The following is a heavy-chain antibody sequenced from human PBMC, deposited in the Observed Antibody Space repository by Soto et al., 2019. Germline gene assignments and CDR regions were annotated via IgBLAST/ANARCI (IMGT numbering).Heavy chain of an antibody. CDR3: ASTPAVAGTPSFDY. D-gene: IGHD6-19*01. Sequence: QVQLQESGPGLVKPSGTLSLTCAVSGGSISSSNWWSWVRQPPGKGLEWIGEIYHSGSTNYNPSPKRRVPISVDKSTNQFSLKLSSVTAADTAVYYCASTPAVAGTPSFDYWGQGTLVTVSS. J-gene: IGHJ4*02. CDR2: IYHSGST. V-gene: IGHV4-4*02. CDR1: GGSISSSNW.